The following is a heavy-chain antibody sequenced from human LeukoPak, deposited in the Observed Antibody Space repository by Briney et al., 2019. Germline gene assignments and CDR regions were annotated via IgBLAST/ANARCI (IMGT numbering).Heavy chain of an antibody. Sequence: GGSLRLSCAASGFTFSSYSMNWVRQAPGKGLEWVSSISSSSSYIYYADSVKGRFTISRDNAKNSLYLQMNSLRAEDTAVYYCAIEFGDYGGNSGWFDPWGQGTLVTVSS. J-gene: IGHJ5*02. CDR3: AIEFGDYGGNSGWFDP. CDR1: GFTFSSYS. CDR2: ISSSSSYI. D-gene: IGHD4-23*01. V-gene: IGHV3-21*01.